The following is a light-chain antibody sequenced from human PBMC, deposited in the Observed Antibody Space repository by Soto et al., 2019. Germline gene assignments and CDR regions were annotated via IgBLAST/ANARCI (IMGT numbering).Light chain of an antibody. CDR3: QQYSTFWT. CDR2: DVS. J-gene: IGKJ1*01. Sequence: DIQMTQSPSTLSASVGDRVTVTCRASQGISVSLAWFQQRPGKAPKLLIYDVSSLESGVPSRFRGSGSGTEFTLTISSLQPDDFATYYCQQYSTFWTFGQGTKVEI. CDR1: QGISVS. V-gene: IGKV1-5*01.